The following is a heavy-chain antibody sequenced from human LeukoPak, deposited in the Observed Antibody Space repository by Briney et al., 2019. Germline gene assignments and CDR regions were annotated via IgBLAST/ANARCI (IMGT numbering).Heavy chain of an antibody. CDR2: TNYRSKWYN. J-gene: IGHJ4*02. CDR1: GDSFYGNIVA. CDR3: ARGSSGSFDY. Sequence: SQTLSLTCDISGDSFYGNIVAWNWIRQSPSRGLEWLGRTNYRSKWYNDYAVSVRGRITINPDTSKNRFSLQLDSVTPEDTAVYYCARGSSGSFDYWGQGTLVTVSS. D-gene: IGHD6-19*01. V-gene: IGHV6-1*01.